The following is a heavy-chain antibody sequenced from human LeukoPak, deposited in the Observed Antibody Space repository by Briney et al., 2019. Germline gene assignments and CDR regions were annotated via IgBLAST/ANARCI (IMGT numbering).Heavy chain of an antibody. CDR1: GGSISSSSYY. CDR2: IYYTGST. CDR3: ARRVAASSPLYYYGMDV. V-gene: IGHV4-39*01. D-gene: IGHD5-12*01. Sequence: PSETLSLTCTVSGGSISSSSYYWGWIRQPPGRGLEWIGSIYYTGSTYYNPSLQSRVTISVDTSKNQFSLKLSSVTAADTAVYYCARRVAASSPLYYYGMDVWGQGTTVTVSS. J-gene: IGHJ6*02.